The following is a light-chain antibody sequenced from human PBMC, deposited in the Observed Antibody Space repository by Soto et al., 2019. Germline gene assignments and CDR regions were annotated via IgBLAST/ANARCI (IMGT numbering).Light chain of an antibody. J-gene: IGLJ1*01. CDR3: SSYAGTFYV. CDR2: EVS. CDR1: SIDVGGYNY. Sequence: QSVLTQPPSASGSPGQSVTISCTGTSIDVGGYNYVSWYQQHPGKAPKLMIYEVSKRPSGVPDRFSGSKSGNTASLTVSGLQAEDEADYYCSSYAGTFYVFGTGTKVTVL. V-gene: IGLV2-8*01.